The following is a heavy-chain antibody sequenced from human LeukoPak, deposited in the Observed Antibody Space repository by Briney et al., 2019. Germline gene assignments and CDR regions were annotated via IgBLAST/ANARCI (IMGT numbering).Heavy chain of an antibody. CDR2: ISGSSSPI. D-gene: IGHD6-25*01. V-gene: IGHV3-48*04. Sequence: GGSLRLSCAASGFTFSGYSMNWVRQAPGKGLEWVSYISGSSSPIFYADSVKGRFTISRDNAKNSLYLQMNSLRAEDTAIYYCAREPAAAGKNWFDPWGQGTLVTVSS. CDR3: AREPAAAGKNWFDP. CDR1: GFTFSGYS. J-gene: IGHJ5*02.